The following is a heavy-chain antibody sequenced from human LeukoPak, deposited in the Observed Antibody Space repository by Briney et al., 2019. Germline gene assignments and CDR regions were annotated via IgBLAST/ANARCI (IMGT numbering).Heavy chain of an antibody. V-gene: IGHV1-8*01. D-gene: IGHD5-12*01. Sequence: GAPVKVSCKASGYTFTSYDINWVRQATGQGLEWMGWMNPNSGNTGYAQKFQGRVTMTRNTSISTAYMELSSLRSEDTAVYYCARADGRGYSGYEGFYYYYYMDVWGKGTTVTVSS. J-gene: IGHJ6*03. CDR1: GYTFTSYD. CDR3: ARADGRGYSGYEGFYYYYYMDV. CDR2: MNPNSGNT.